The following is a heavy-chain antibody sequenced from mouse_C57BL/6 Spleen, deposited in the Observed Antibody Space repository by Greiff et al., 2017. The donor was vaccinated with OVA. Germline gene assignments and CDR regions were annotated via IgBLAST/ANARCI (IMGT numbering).Heavy chain of an antibody. CDR3: ARGPYETWFAY. Sequence: VQLKESGPGLVKPSQSLSLTCSVTGYSITSGYYWNWIRQFPGNKLEWMGYISYDGSNNYNPSLKNRISITRDTSKNQFFLKLNSVTTEDTATYYCARGPYETWFAYWGQGTLVTVSA. J-gene: IGHJ3*01. V-gene: IGHV3-6*01. D-gene: IGHD2-3*01. CDR2: ISYDGSN. CDR1: GYSITSGYY.